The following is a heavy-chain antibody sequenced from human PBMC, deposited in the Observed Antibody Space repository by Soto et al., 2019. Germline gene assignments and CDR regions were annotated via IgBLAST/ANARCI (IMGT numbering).Heavy chain of an antibody. Sequence: GGSLRLSCAASGFTFSSCGMHWVRQAPGKGLEWVAVIWYDGSNKYYADSVKGRFTISRDNSKNTLYLQMNSLRAEDTAVYYCVRDRARLGELSLIDSWGQGTLVTVSS. J-gene: IGHJ5*01. CDR2: IWYDGSNK. CDR1: GFTFSSCG. CDR3: VRDRARLGELSLIDS. D-gene: IGHD3-16*02. V-gene: IGHV3-33*01.